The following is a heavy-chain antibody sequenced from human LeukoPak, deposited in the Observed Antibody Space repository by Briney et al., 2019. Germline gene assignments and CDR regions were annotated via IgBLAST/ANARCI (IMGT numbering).Heavy chain of an antibody. CDR3: AKRIVRVITPPRFDY. D-gene: IGHD3-22*01. V-gene: IGHV3-23*01. J-gene: IGHJ4*02. CDR2: ISGSGGST. CDR1: GFTFSSYA. Sequence: GGSLRLSCAASGFTFSSYAMSWVRQAPGKGLEWVSAISGSGGSTYYADSVKGRFTISRDNSKNTLYLQMNSLRAEDTAVYYCAKRIVRVITPPRFDYWGQGTLVTVSS.